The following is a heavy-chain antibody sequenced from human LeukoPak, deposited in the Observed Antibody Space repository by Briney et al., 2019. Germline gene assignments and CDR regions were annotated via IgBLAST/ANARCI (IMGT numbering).Heavy chain of an antibody. CDR3: AKDLGSVVTPPSLDY. CDR1: GFTFSIYA. Sequence: SGGSLRLSCAASGFTFSIYAMICVRQAPGKGLEWFSAISCSGGSTYYADSVKGRFTISRDNSKNTLYLQMNSLRAEDTAVYYCAKDLGSVVTPPSLDYWGQGTMVTVSS. V-gene: IGHV3-23*01. J-gene: IGHJ4*02. D-gene: IGHD4-23*01. CDR2: ISCSGGST.